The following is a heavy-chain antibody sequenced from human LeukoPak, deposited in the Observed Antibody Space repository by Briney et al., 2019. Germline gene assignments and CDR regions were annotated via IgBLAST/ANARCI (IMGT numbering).Heavy chain of an antibody. CDR3: AKDRGSSGWFYAFDI. J-gene: IGHJ3*02. Sequence: GGSLRLSCAASGFTFDDYAMHWVRQAPGKGLEWVSGISWNSGSIGYADSVKGRFTISRDNAKNSLYLQMNSLRAEDMALYYCAKDRGSSGWFYAFDIWGQGSMVTVSS. D-gene: IGHD6-19*01. V-gene: IGHV3-9*03. CDR1: GFTFDDYA. CDR2: ISWNSGSI.